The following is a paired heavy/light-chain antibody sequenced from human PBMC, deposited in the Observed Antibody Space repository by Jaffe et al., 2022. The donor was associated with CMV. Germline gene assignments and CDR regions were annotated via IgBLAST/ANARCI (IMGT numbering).Heavy chain of an antibody. CDR2: INPKSGGT. D-gene: IGHD5-12*01. Sequence: QVQLVQSGAEVKKPGASVKVSCEASGYIFTGYYIHWVRQAPGQGLEWMGWINPKSGGTNYAQTFQGRVTMTRDTSVSTAYMELSSLTYDDKAVYYCARLGGGYDGRQYYGLDVWGQGTTVTVSS. CDR3: ARLGGGYDGRQYYGLDV. CDR1: GYIFTGYY. J-gene: IGHJ6*02. V-gene: IGHV1-2*02.
Light chain of an antibody. CDR3: MQGLQTPST. J-gene: IGKJ2*01. CDR1: QSLIHSNGFKY. V-gene: IGKV2-28*01. Sequence: DIVMTQSPLSLPVTPGEPASISCRSSQSLIHSNGFKYLDWYLQKPGQSPQLLIYLSSHRASGVPDRFSGSGSGTDFTLRISRVEAEDVGIYYCMQGLQTPSTFGQGTRLEI. CDR2: LSS.